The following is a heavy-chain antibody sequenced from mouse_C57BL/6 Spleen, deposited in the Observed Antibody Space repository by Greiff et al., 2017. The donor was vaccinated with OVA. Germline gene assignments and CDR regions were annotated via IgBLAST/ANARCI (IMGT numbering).Heavy chain of an antibody. Sequence: QVHVKQSGAELARPGASVKLSCKASGYTFTSYGISWVKQRTGQGLEWIGEIYPRSGNTYYNEKFKGKATLTADKSSSTAYMELRSLTSEDSAVYFCASRDYGSSCDWFAYWGQGTLVTVSA. V-gene: IGHV1-81*01. CDR1: GYTFTSYG. CDR3: ASRDYGSSCDWFAY. J-gene: IGHJ3*01. CDR2: IYPRSGNT. D-gene: IGHD1-1*01.